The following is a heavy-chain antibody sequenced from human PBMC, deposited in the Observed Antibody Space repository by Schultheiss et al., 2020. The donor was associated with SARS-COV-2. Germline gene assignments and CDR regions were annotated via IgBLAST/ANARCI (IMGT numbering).Heavy chain of an antibody. Sequence: GGSLRLSCAASGFTFSSYAMSWVRQAPGKGLEWVSAISGSGGSTYYADSVKGRFTISRDNAKNSLYLQMNSLRAEDTAVYYCARDSEQWLENWFDPWGQGTLVTVSS. V-gene: IGHV3-23*01. CDR2: ISGSGGST. CDR3: ARDSEQWLENWFDP. J-gene: IGHJ5*02. D-gene: IGHD6-19*01. CDR1: GFTFSSYA.